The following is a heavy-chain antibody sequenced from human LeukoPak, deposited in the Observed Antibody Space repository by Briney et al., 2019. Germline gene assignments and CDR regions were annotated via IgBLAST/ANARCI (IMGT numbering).Heavy chain of an antibody. D-gene: IGHD2-15*01. CDR2: IDPSDSYT. J-gene: IGHJ6*02. CDR1: GYSFTSYW. V-gene: IGHV5-10-1*01. Sequence: GESLKISCKGSGYSFTSYWISWVRQMPGKGLEWMGRIDPSDSYTNYSPSFQGHVTISTDKSISTAYLQWSSLKASDTAMYYCARHVCSGSSCCYGMDVWGQGTTVTVSS. CDR3: ARHVCSGSSCCYGMDV.